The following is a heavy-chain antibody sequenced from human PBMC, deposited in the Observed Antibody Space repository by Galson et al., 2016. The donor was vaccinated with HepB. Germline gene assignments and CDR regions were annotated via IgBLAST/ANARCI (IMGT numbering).Heavy chain of an antibody. CDR2: INPSGGMA. V-gene: IGHV1-46*01. J-gene: IGHJ3*02. CDR3: ARDPIGGAPGDNGFDI. Sequence: SVKVSCKASGYTFTSYYVYWVRQAPGEGLDWIGAINPSGGMATYPQTFQGRVTVTRDTSTSTVYMELTSLSSEDTAVYYCARDPIGGAPGDNGFDIWGQGTMVTVSS. CDR1: GYTFTSYY. D-gene: IGHD3-10*01.